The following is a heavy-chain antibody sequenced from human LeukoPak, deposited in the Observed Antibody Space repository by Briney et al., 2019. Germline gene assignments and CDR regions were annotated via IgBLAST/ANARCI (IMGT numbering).Heavy chain of an antibody. J-gene: IGHJ3*01. D-gene: IGHD4-17*01. Sequence: GSLRLSCSASEFPFIKFALIWVRHSPGNWLDWVSPLTANSGYTLDADAVKGRFTVSRDNSKKTIYLQINSLRPEDTAMYYCAKDPNGDYIGAFDFWGQGTMVTVSS. CDR1: EFPFIKFA. V-gene: IGHV3-23*01. CDR3: AKDPNGDYIGAFDF. CDR2: LTANSGYT.